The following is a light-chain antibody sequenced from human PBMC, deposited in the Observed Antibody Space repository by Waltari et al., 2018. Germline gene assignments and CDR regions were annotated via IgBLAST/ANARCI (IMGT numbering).Light chain of an antibody. CDR3: TSYTSSHSLV. Sequence: QSALTQPASVSGSPGQSITISCTGTSRDVGNYNWLSWYQQHPGKAPKVLVFDVSYRPSGVSNRFSSSTSGNTASLTISGLQAEDEADYYCTSYTSSHSLVFGTGTKVTVL. J-gene: IGLJ1*01. CDR1: SRDVGNYNW. CDR2: DVS. V-gene: IGLV2-14*03.